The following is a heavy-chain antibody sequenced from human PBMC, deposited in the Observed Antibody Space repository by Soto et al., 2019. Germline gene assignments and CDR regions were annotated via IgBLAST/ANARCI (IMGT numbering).Heavy chain of an antibody. CDR2: IYHSRGT. CDR1: GGSISSGGYS. CDR3: ARYSAASGTYYFDY. J-gene: IGHJ4*01. V-gene: IGHV4-30-2*01. Sequence: SETLSLTCAVSGGSISSGGYSWSWNRQPPGKGLEWIGYIYHSRGTNYNPSLRSRVTMSLDKSKNQLSLILYSVTAADTGVYYCARYSAASGTYYFDYWGQGTLVTVSS. D-gene: IGHD6-13*01.